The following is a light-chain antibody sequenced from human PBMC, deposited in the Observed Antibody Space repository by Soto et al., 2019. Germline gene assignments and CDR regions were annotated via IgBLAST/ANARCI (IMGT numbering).Light chain of an antibody. Sequence: EIVLTQSPGTLSLSPGDRATLSCRASQSVSSNYLAWYQQKPGQAPRLLIYGASMRATGIPDRFSASGSGTDFTLTSRRLEPEYFAMYFCHHYGSSPRTFGQGTKVEIK. CDR3: HHYGSSPRT. CDR2: GAS. V-gene: IGKV3-20*01. CDR1: QSVSSNY. J-gene: IGKJ1*01.